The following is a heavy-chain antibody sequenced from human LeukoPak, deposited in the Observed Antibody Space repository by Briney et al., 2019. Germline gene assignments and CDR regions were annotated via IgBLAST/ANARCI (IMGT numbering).Heavy chain of an antibody. CDR2: IRYDGSNK. Sequence: PGGSLRLSCAASGFTFRSYGMHWVRQAPGKGLEWVTFIRYDGSNKYYADSVKGRFTTSRDNSKSTMYLQMNSLRAEDTAVYYCAKDLEVGDNADPHYFDYWGQGTLVTVSS. V-gene: IGHV3-30*02. D-gene: IGHD1-26*01. J-gene: IGHJ4*02. CDR3: AKDLEVGDNADPHYFDY. CDR1: GFTFRSYG.